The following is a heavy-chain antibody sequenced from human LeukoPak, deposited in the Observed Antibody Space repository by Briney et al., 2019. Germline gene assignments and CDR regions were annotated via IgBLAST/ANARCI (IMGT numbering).Heavy chain of an antibody. V-gene: IGHV4-34*01. CDR1: GGSFSGYY. J-gene: IGHJ4*02. CDR2: INHSGST. Sequence: PSETLSLTCAVYGGSFSGYYCSWIRQPPGKGLEWIGEINHSGSTNYNPSLKSRVTISVDTSKNQFSLKLSSVTAADTAVYYCAREGSRRVFDYWGQGTLVTVSS. D-gene: IGHD6-13*01. CDR3: AREGSRRVFDY.